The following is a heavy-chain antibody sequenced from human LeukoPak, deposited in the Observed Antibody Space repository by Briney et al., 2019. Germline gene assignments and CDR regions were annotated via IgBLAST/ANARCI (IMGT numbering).Heavy chain of an antibody. J-gene: IGHJ4*02. V-gene: IGHV4-34*01. CDR3: ARSYYFDY. CDR2: INHRGST. CDR1: GGSFSGYY. Sequence: SETLSLTCAVYGGSFSGYYWSWIRQPPGKGLEWIGEINHRGSTNYNPSLKSRVTISVDTSKNQFSLKLSSVTAADTAVYYCARSYYFDYWGQGTLVTVSS.